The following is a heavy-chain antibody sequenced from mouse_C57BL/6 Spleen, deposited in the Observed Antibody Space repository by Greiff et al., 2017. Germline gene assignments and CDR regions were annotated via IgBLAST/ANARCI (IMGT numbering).Heavy chain of an antibody. CDR3: ARGEGYYYNFDY. D-gene: IGHD1-1*01. V-gene: IGHV5-4*03. CDR2: ISDGGSYT. J-gene: IGHJ2*01. Sequence: EVKVVESGGGLVKPGGSLKLSCAASGFTFSSYAMSWVRQTPEKRLEWVATISDGGSYTYYPDNVKGRFTISRDNAKNNLYLQMSHLKSEDTAMYYCARGEGYYYNFDYWGQGTTLTVSS. CDR1: GFTFSSYA.